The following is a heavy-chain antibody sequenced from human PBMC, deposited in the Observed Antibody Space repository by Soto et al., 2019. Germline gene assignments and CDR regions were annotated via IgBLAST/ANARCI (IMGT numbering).Heavy chain of an antibody. CDR2: IYFSGST. J-gene: IGHJ1*01. D-gene: IGHD4-17*01. Sequence: QVQLQESGPGLVKPSETLSLTCTVSGASINSGGYYWSWIRQLPGKGLEWIGYIYFSGSTYYNPSLDSRVTISLDTSQNQFSLKLSSVTAADTAMYFCASGDACEAFLAHWGQGILVTVSS. V-gene: IGHV4-31*03. CDR1: GASINSGGYY. CDR3: ASGDACEAFLAH.